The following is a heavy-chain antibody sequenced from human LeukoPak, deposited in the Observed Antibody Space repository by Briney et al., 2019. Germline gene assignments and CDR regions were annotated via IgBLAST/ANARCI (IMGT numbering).Heavy chain of an antibody. Sequence: ASVKVSCKASGGTFSSYAISWVRQAPGQGLEWMGGIIPIFGTANYAQKFQGRVTITADESTSTAYMELSSLRSEDTAVYYCARERGLCYDSSVFDYWGQGTLVTVSS. J-gene: IGHJ4*02. CDR2: IIPIFGTA. CDR1: GGTFSSYA. D-gene: IGHD3-22*01. CDR3: ARERGLCYDSSVFDY. V-gene: IGHV1-69*13.